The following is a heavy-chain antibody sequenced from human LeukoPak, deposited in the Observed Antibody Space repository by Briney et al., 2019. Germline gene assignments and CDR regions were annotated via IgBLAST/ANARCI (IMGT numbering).Heavy chain of an antibody. CDR1: GFTFSSFA. Sequence: PGGSLRLSCAASGFTFSSFAMTWVRQAPGKGLEWVSTISDSGDNSFYADSMKGRFTISRDNSKCTLFLQMDGLRAEDTAVYYCAKILNSWGDDVFDIWGQGTMGTVSS. V-gene: IGHV3-23*01. CDR3: AKILNSWGDDVFDI. D-gene: IGHD3-16*01. CDR2: ISDSGDNS. J-gene: IGHJ3*02.